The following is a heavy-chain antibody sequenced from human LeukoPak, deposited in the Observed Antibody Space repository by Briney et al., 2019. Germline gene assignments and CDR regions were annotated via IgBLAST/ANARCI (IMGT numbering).Heavy chain of an antibody. V-gene: IGHV3-23*01. D-gene: IGHD3-10*01. Sequence: GGPLRLSCAASGFTFSSYAMSWVRQAPGKGLEWVSAISGSGGSTYYADSVKGRFTISRDNSKNTLYLQMNSLRAEDTAVYYCAKDQTRITMVRGVIDDAFDIWGQGTMVTVSS. CDR2: ISGSGGST. CDR3: AKDQTRITMVRGVIDDAFDI. CDR1: GFTFSSYA. J-gene: IGHJ3*02.